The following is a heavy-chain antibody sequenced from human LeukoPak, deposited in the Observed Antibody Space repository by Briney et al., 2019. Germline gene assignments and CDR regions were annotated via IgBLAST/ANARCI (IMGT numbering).Heavy chain of an antibody. D-gene: IGHD5-18*01. CDR1: GGSISSYY. J-gene: IGHJ5*02. CDR2: IYTSGST. Sequence: SETLSLTCTVSGGSISSYYWSWIRQPAGKGLEWIGRIYTSGSTNYSPSLNSRVTMSVDTSMNQFSLKLSSVTAADTAVYYCARGPRGYSYGYNWFDPGGQGTLVTVST. CDR3: ARGPRGYSYGYNWFDP. V-gene: IGHV4-4*07.